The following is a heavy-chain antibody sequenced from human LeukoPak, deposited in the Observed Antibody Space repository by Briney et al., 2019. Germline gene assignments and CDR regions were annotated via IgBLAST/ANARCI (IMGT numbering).Heavy chain of an antibody. CDR1: GFPFSNYW. Sequence: GGSLRLSCVGSGFPFSNYWMSWVRQAPGKGLEWVANIKYDGAEQYYVDSVRGRFTISRDNAKNSVSLQMNSLRAEDTAVYYCAGMGGGYDFWSGIRGYFDYWGQGTLVTVSS. J-gene: IGHJ4*02. V-gene: IGHV3-7*01. CDR2: IKYDGAEQ. D-gene: IGHD3-3*01. CDR3: AGMGGGYDFWSGIRGYFDY.